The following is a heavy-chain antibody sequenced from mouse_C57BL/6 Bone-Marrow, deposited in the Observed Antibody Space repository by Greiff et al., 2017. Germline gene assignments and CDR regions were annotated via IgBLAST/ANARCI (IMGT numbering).Heavy chain of an antibody. V-gene: IGHV1-63*01. J-gene: IGHJ3*01. CDR3: ARSYYGSWFAY. CDR1: GYTFTNYW. D-gene: IGHD2-9*01. Sequence: QVQLQQSGAELVRPGTSVKMSCKASGYTFTNYWIGWAKQRPGHGLEWIGDIYPGGGYTNYNQKFKGKATLTADKSSSTAYMQFSSLTSEDSTIYYCARSYYGSWFAYRGQGALVTVSA. CDR2: IYPGGGYT.